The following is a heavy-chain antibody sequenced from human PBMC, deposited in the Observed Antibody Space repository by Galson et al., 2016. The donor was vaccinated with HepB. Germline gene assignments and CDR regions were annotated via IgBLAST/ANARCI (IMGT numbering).Heavy chain of an antibody. Sequence: SLRLSCAASGFTFSDYTMAWVRQAPGDRLEWPSSISGNGRSTFSANSVKGRFTISRDNSKNTMYLQMNSLTVEDTAVYFCARDGDAVVVPSAVTYNWFDPWGHGTLVTVSS. V-gene: IGHV3-23*01. CDR2: ISGNGRST. CDR3: ARDGDAVVVPSAVTYNWFDP. D-gene: IGHD2-15*01. J-gene: IGHJ5*02. CDR1: GFTFSDYT.